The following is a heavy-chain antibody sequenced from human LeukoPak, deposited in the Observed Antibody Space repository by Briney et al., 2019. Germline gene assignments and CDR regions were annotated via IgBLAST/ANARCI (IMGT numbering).Heavy chain of an antibody. D-gene: IGHD3-22*01. CDR3: ARGGSVSGYYTTY. V-gene: IGHV3-74*01. Sequence: GGSLRLSCVASGFTFSSYWMHWVRQPPGKGPVWVSRINTDGSTSSYADSVKGRFTISRDNARNSLYLQMNSLRADDTAVYYCARGGSVSGYYTTYWGQGTLVTVSS. CDR1: GFTFSSYW. CDR2: INTDGSTS. J-gene: IGHJ4*02.